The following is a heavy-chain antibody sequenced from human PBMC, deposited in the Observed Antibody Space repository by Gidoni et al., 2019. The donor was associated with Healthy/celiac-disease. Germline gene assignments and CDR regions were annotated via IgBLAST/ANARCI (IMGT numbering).Heavy chain of an antibody. V-gene: IGHV4-4*07. D-gene: IGHD5-12*01. CDR1: GGSIRSYY. CDR3: ARHTRYSGYET. J-gene: IGHJ5*02. CDR2: IYPSGST. Sequence: QVQLQESGPGLVKPSETLSLTCPVSGGSIRSYYWGWIRQPAGKGLEWIGRIYPSGSTNYNPSLKSRVTMSVDTSKNQFSLKLSSVTAADTAVYYCARHTRYSGYETWGQGTLVTVSS.